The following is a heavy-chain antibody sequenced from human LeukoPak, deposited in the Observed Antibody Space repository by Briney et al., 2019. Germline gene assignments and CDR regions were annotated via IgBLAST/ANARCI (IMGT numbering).Heavy chain of an antibody. CDR2: IYYSGTT. V-gene: IGHV4-39*01. Sequence: SETLSLTCSVSGDSVSSSHYYWGWIRQPPGKGLEWIGTIYYSGTTYYNPSLKSRVTISVDTSKNQFSLKLSSVTAADTAVYYCARVEWLVGYFDYWGQGTLVTVSS. CDR3: ARVEWLVGYFDY. D-gene: IGHD6-19*01. CDR1: GDSVSSSHYY. J-gene: IGHJ4*02.